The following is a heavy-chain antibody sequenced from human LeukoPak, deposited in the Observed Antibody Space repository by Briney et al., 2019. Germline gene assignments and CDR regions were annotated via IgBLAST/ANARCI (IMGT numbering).Heavy chain of an antibody. D-gene: IGHD3-9*01. Sequence: SETLSLTCTVSGGSISSYYWSWLRQPPGKGLEGIGYIFYSGSNNSNPSLESRVTISVDTSKSQFSLKLSSVTAADTAVYYCARVKANYDILTGYSPHDAFDIWGQGTMVTVSS. CDR2: IFYSGSN. J-gene: IGHJ3*02. V-gene: IGHV4-59*13. CDR3: ARVKANYDILTGYSPHDAFDI. CDR1: GGSISSYY.